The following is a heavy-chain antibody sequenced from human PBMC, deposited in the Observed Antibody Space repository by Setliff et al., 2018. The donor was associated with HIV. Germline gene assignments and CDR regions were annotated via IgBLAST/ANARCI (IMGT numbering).Heavy chain of an antibody. D-gene: IGHD2-15*01. V-gene: IGHV3-15*01. CDR3: TAGVSRYCSGGSCYSGDY. CDR2: IKSKTDGGTT. CDR1: GFTFSNAW. J-gene: IGHJ4*02. Sequence: PGGSLRLSCAASGFTFSNAWMSWVRQAPGKGLEWVGRIKSKTDGGTTDYAAPVKGRFTISRDDSKNTLYLQMNSLKTEDTAVYYCTAGVSRYCSGGSCYSGDYWGQGTLVTVSS.